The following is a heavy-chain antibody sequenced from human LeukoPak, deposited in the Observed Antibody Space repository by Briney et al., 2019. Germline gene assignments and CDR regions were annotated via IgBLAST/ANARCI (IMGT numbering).Heavy chain of an antibody. CDR1: GGSFSGYY. J-gene: IGHJ5*02. Sequence: PSETLSLTCAVYGGSFSGYYWSWIRQPPGKGLEWIGGINHSGSTNYNPSLKSRVTISVDTSKNQFSLKLSSVTAADTAVYYCARGSYYDSSGYYQNYNWFDPWGQGTLVTVSS. D-gene: IGHD3-22*01. CDR3: ARGSYYDSSGYYQNYNWFDP. CDR2: INHSGST. V-gene: IGHV4-34*01.